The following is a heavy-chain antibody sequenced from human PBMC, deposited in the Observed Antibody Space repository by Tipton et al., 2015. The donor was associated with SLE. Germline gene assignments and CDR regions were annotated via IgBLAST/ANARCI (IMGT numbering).Heavy chain of an antibody. CDR1: GGSFSGYY. V-gene: IGHV4-34*01. J-gene: IGHJ4*02. CDR3: ARASSGGGRSSGWFNY. Sequence: TLSLTCAVYGGSFSGYYWSWIRQPPGKGLEWIGEINHSGSTNYNPSLKSRVTISVDTSKNQFSLKLSSGTAADTAVYYCARASSGGGRSSGWFNYWGQGTLVTVSS. D-gene: IGHD6-19*01. CDR2: INHSGST.